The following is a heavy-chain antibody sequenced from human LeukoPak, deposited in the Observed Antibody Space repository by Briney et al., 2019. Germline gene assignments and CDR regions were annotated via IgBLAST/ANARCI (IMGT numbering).Heavy chain of an antibody. CDR2: ISAYNGNT. V-gene: IGHV1-18*01. D-gene: IGHD3-22*01. CDR3: ARISSMWYYYDSSGRMGAFDI. Sequence: EASVKVSCKASGYTFTSYGISWVRQAPGQGLEWMGWISAYNGNTNYAQKLQGRVTMTTDTSTSTAYMELRSLRSDDTAVYYCARISSMWYYYDSSGRMGAFDIWGQGTMVTVSS. J-gene: IGHJ3*02. CDR1: GYTFTSYG.